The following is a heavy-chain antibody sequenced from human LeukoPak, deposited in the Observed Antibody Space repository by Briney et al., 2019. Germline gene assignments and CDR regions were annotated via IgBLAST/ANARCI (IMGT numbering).Heavy chain of an antibody. CDR3: AKDAGEAAAGIREYYYYYYYMDV. D-gene: IGHD6-13*01. V-gene: IGHV3-43D*03. CDR2: ISWDGGST. CDR1: GFTFDDYA. J-gene: IGHJ6*03. Sequence: GGSLRLSCAASGFTFDDYAMHWVRQAPGKGLEWVSLISWDGGSTYYADSVKGRFTISRDNSKNSLYLQMNSLRAEDTALYYCAKDAGEAAAGIREYYYYYYYMDVWGKGTTVTVSS.